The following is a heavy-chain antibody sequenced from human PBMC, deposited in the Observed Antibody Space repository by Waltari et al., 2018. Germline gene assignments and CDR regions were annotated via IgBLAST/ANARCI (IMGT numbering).Heavy chain of an antibody. D-gene: IGHD2-2*01. J-gene: IGHJ6*02. CDR3: ASVPVVPAAKGYYYYYYYGMDV. V-gene: IGHV1-69*13. CDR1: GGTFSSYA. CDR2: IIPIFGTA. Sequence: QVQLVQSGAEVKKPGSSVKVSCKASGGTFSSYAISWVRQAPGQGLEWMGGIIPIFGTANYAQKFQGRVTITADESTSTAYMELSSLRSEDTAVYYCASVPVVPAAKGYYYYYYYGMDVWGQGTTVTVSS.